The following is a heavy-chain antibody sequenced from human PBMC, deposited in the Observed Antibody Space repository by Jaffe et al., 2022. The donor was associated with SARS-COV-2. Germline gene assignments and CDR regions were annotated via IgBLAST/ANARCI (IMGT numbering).Heavy chain of an antibody. Sequence: EVQVVESGGGLVQPGGSLRLSCVASGFTFSSYSMNWVRQAPGKGLEWLSYISSSSTTIYYADSVKGRFTVSRDNAENSLYLQMTSLRDEDTAVYYCARPQTRYSYGYWGQGTLVTVSS. J-gene: IGHJ4*02. D-gene: IGHD5-18*01. CDR3: ARPQTRYSYGY. V-gene: IGHV3-48*02. CDR1: GFTFSSYS. CDR2: ISSSSTTI.